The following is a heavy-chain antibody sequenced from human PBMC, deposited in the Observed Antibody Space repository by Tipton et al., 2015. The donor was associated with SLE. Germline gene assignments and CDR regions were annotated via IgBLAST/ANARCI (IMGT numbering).Heavy chain of an antibody. D-gene: IGHD2-21*01. Sequence: TLSLTCTVSGGSISSGSYYWSWIRQPPGKGLGWIGEINHSGSTNYNPSLKSRVTISVDTSKNQFSLKLSSVTAADTAVYYCARVNYCGGDCYIDAFDIWGQGTMVTVSS. V-gene: IGHV4-61*01. J-gene: IGHJ3*02. CDR1: GGSISSGSYY. CDR2: INHSGST. CDR3: ARVNYCGGDCYIDAFDI.